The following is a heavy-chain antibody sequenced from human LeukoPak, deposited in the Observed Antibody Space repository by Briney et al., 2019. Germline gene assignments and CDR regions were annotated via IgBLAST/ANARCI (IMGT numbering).Heavy chain of an antibody. D-gene: IGHD6-19*01. J-gene: IGHJ4*02. Sequence: GGSLRLSCAASGFTVSSNYMSWVRQAPGKGLEWVSVIYSGGSTYYADSVKGRFTISRDNSRNTLYLQMNSLRAEDTAVYYCARGHRIAVAGSSFDYWGQGTLVTVSS. CDR3: ARGHRIAVAGSSFDY. CDR1: GFTVSSNY. V-gene: IGHV3-66*01. CDR2: IYSGGST.